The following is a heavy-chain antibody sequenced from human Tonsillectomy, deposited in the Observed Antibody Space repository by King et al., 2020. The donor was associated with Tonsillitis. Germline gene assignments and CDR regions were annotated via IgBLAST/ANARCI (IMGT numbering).Heavy chain of an antibody. V-gene: IGHV1-2*02. D-gene: IGHD3-22*01. CDR2: INPNSGGT. Sequence: VQLVESGAEVKKPGASVKVSCKASGYTFTGYYMHWVRQAPGQGLEWMGWINPNSGGTNYAQKFQGRVTMTRDTSISTAYMELSRLRSDDTAVYYCARFGLVVVVPTAAFDSWGQGTMVTISS. CDR1: GYTFTGYY. J-gene: IGHJ3*02. CDR3: ARFGLVVVVPTAAFDS.